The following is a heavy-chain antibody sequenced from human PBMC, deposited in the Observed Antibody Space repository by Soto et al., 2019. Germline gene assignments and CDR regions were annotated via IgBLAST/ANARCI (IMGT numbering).Heavy chain of an antibody. CDR2: IYYSGFT. D-gene: IGHD3-3*02. CDR1: GGSITSGGYY. Sequence: SETLSLTCTVSGGSITSGGYYWSWIRQHPGKGLEWIGYIYYSGFTYYNPSLKSRVTISVDTSKNQFSLKLSSVTAADTAVYYCARVLGNDAFDIWGQGTMVTVSS. CDR3: ARVLGNDAFDI. V-gene: IGHV4-31*03. J-gene: IGHJ3*02.